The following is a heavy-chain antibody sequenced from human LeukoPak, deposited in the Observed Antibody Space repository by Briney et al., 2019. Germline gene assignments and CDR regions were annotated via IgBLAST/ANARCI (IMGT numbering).Heavy chain of an antibody. CDR1: GYTFTGYY. CDR2: INPSSGAT. Sequence: ASVKVSCKTSGYTFTGYYLHWVRQAPGQGLEWMGWINPSSGATNYAQKFQGRVTMTRDTSITTSYMELSRLRSDDTAVYYCARGRGSGLYPSDYWGQGTLVTVSS. CDR3: ARGRGSGLYPSDY. V-gene: IGHV1-2*02. D-gene: IGHD6-19*01. J-gene: IGHJ4*02.